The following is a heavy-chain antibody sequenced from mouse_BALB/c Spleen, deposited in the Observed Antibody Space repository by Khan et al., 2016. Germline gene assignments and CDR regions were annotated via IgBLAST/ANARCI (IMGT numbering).Heavy chain of an antibody. CDR3: ARGVYYGDYVGAMDY. V-gene: IGHV1-63*02. J-gene: IGHJ4*01. CDR2: IYLGGGYS. D-gene: IGHD2-13*01. Sequence: QVQLQQSGAELVRPGTSVKMSCKAAGYTFTDYWLNWVKQRPGHGLEWIGDIYLGGGYSNYNEKFKGKAKLTADTSSSTAYMHLSSLTSEDSGIDYCARGVYYGDYVGAMDYWGQGTSVTVSS. CDR1: GYTFTDYW.